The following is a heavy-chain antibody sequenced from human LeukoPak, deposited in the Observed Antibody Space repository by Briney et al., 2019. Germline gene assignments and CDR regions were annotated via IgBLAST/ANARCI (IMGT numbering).Heavy chain of an antibody. D-gene: IGHD2-15*01. CDR3: ARDAMGYCSGGSCYYFDY. CDR2: IWYDGSNK. V-gene: IGHV3-33*08. J-gene: IGHJ4*02. CDR1: GFTFSSYG. Sequence: GGSLRLSCAASGFTFSSYGMHWVRQAPGKGLEWVAVIWYDGSNKYYADSVKGRFTISRDNSKNTLYLQMNSLRAEDTAVYYCARDAMGYCSGGSCYYFDYWGQGTLVIVSS.